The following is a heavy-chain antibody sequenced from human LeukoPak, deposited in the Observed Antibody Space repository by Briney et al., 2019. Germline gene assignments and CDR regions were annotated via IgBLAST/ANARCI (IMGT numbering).Heavy chain of an antibody. CDR3: ARVRDQQSYGMDV. D-gene: IGHD2-2*01. CDR1: GFTFSSYS. Sequence: GGSLRLSCAASGFTFSSYSMNWVRQAPGKGLEWVSSISSSSSYIHYADSVKGRFTISRDNAKNSLYLQMNSLRAEDTAVYYCARVRDQQSYGMDVWGQGTTVTVSS. CDR2: ISSSSSYI. V-gene: IGHV3-21*01. J-gene: IGHJ6*02.